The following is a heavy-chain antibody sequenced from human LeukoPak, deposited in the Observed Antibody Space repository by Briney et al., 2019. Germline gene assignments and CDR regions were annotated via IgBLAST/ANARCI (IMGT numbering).Heavy chain of an antibody. Sequence: SETLSLTCTVSGSISGYYWSWIRQPPGKGLEWIGYIYTSGSTNYNPYLESRVTISVDPSQNQCSLDLSSVTAADTAVYYCARQKCTSASCLTKNAFDIWGQGTMVTVSS. D-gene: IGHD2-2*01. V-gene: IGHV4-4*09. CDR2: IYTSGST. J-gene: IGHJ3*02. CDR1: GSISGYY. CDR3: ARQKCTSASCLTKNAFDI.